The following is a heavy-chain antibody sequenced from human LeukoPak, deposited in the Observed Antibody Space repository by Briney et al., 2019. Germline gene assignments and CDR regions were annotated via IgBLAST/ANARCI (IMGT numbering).Heavy chain of an antibody. CDR1: GGTFNSYT. CDR2: IIPVLGAA. V-gene: IGHV1-69*08. D-gene: IGHD3-16*01. Sequence: SVKVSCKASGGTFNSYTISWVRQAPGQGLEWMGRIIPVLGAADYTQKLQGRVTITADKSTKTAFMELRSLKSEDTAVYYCAGGERLGEASGIWGQGTMVTVSS. J-gene: IGHJ3*02. CDR3: AGGERLGEASGI.